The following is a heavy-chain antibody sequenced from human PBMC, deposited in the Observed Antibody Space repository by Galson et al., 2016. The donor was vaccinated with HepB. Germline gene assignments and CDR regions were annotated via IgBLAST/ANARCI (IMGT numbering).Heavy chain of an antibody. J-gene: IGHJ4*02. CDR1: GFTFSSYW. CDR3: ARGRGGFCIGNTCHSEYFDS. D-gene: IGHD2-15*01. V-gene: IGHV3-7*01. CDR2: INPGGSQK. Sequence: SLRLSCAASGFTFSSYWMSCVRRAPGKGLEWVANINPGGSQKYYVDSVKGRFTISRDNARNSLSLEMSSLRAEDTAVYYCARGRGGFCIGNTCHSEYFDSWGQGTLVTVSS.